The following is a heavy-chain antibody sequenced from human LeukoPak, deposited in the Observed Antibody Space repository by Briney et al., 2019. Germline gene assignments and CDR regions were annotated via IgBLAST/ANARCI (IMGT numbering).Heavy chain of an antibody. CDR3: ARSPTKRVPEDY. J-gene: IGHJ4*02. V-gene: IGHV4-59*12. CDR1: GGSISSYY. CDR2: IYYSGST. D-gene: IGHD2-2*01. Sequence: SETLSLTCTVSGGSISSYYWSWIRQPPGKGLEWIGYIYYSGSTSYSPSLKSRVTISVDKSKNQFSLRLTSVTAADTAVYYCARSPTKRVPEDYWGQGTLVTVSS.